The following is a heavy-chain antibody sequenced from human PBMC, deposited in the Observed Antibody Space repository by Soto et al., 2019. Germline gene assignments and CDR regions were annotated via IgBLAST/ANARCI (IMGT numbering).Heavy chain of an antibody. CDR2: LYYTGTT. CDR1: GGSIGSSSYY. CDR3: GAYCSRTSCYDWFDP. V-gene: IGHV4-39*01. D-gene: IGHD2-2*01. J-gene: IGHJ5*02. Sequence: ASETLSLTCSVSGGSIGSSSYYFGWSRQPPGKGLEWIGSLYYTGTTYYNSSRNSRVTISDDKSQNQFSLRLSSVTAADTAVYYGGAYCSRTSCYDWFDPWGQGTLVTVSS.